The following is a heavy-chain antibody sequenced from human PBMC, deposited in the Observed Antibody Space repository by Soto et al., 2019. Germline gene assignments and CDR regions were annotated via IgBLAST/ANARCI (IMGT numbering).Heavy chain of an antibody. CDR3: ATMGTRATGLYYFDY. J-gene: IGHJ4*02. Sequence: QVQLQESGPGLVKPSQTLSLTCTVSGGSISSGNYYWSWIRQPPGKGLEWIGFISYSGSTYYNATLKSRVTISVDTSKNQFSLNLRFATAADTPVYYCATMGTRATGLYYFDYWGQGTLVTVSS. D-gene: IGHD1-7*01. CDR1: GGSISSGNYY. CDR2: ISYSGST. V-gene: IGHV4-30-4*01.